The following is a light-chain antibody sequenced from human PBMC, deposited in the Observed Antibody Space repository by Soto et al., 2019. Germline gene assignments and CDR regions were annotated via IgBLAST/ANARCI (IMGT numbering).Light chain of an antibody. Sequence: VLTQSRATRSLSPGDRATLSCRASQSVSSHFAWYQQKSGQAPRLLIYDASTRATGIPARFSGSGSGTEFTLTISSLQSEDFAVYYCQQYNNWPQPFGQGTKVDIK. CDR2: DAS. CDR3: QQYNNWPQP. J-gene: IGKJ1*01. V-gene: IGKV3-15*01. CDR1: QSVSSH.